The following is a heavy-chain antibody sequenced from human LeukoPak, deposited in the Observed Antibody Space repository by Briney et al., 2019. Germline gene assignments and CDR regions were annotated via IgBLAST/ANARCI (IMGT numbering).Heavy chain of an antibody. D-gene: IGHD3-16*01. Sequence: GGSLRLSCAASGFTVSNNYMSWVRQAPGKGLEWVSVIYSGVTAHYADSVKGRFTISRDNSKNTLYLQMNNLRADDTAVYYCAKTFLRGGNSDYWGQGTLVTVSS. CDR3: AKTFLRGGNSDY. CDR2: IYSGVTA. J-gene: IGHJ4*02. CDR1: GFTVSNNY. V-gene: IGHV3-66*01.